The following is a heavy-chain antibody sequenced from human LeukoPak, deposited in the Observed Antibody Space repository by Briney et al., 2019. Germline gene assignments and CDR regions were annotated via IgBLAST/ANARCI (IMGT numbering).Heavy chain of an antibody. D-gene: IGHD2-21*01. CDR1: GGSISSYY. J-gene: IGHJ4*02. Sequence: SDTLSLTCTVSGGSISSYYWSWIRQPPGKGLELIGYIYYSGSTNYNPSLKSRVTISVDTSKNQFSLKLSSVPAADTAVYYCARDYWGAFDYWGQGTLVTVSS. CDR2: IYYSGST. V-gene: IGHV4-59*01. CDR3: ARDYWGAFDY.